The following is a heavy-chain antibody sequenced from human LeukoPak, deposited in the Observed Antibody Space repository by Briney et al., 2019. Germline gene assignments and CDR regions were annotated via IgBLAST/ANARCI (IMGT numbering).Heavy chain of an antibody. D-gene: IGHD3-10*01. CDR2: ISSSDDGT. Sequence: GGSLRLSCAASGFSLSSYAMSWVRQAPGKGLEWVSAISSSDDGTYHAGSVRGRFTISRDNAKNSLYLQMNSLRGEDTAVYYCAKGKDYYLDYWGQGTLVTVSS. J-gene: IGHJ4*02. V-gene: IGHV3-23*01. CDR1: GFSLSSYA. CDR3: AKGKDYYLDY.